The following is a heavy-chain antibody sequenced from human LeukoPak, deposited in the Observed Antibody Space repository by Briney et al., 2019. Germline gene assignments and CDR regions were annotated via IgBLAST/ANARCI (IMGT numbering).Heavy chain of an antibody. V-gene: IGHV1-18*01. CDR2: ISPDNGKT. D-gene: IGHD5-12*01. J-gene: IGHJ4*02. CDR1: GYTFISYG. Sequence: GASVKVSCKASGYTFISYGISWVRQAPGQGLEWMGWISPDNGKTNYAQKLQGRVTMTTDTSTSTAYMELRSLRSDDTAVYYCARIYGGFTRVPSYFDYWGQGTLVTVSS. CDR3: ARIYGGFTRVPSYFDY.